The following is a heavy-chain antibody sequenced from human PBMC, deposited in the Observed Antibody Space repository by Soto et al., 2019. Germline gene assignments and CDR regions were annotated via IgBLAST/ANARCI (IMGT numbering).Heavy chain of an antibody. J-gene: IGHJ6*04. CDR3: ASDVGTPLTYYYYGMDV. V-gene: IGHV4-59*13. CDR2: IYYIGST. Sequence: SETLSLTCTVSGGSISSYYWSWIRQPPGKGLEWIGYIYYIGSTNYNPSLKSRVTISVDTSKNQFSLKLSSVTAADTAVYYCASDVGTPLTYYYYGMDVWGEVTTITVSS. CDR1: GGSISSYY. D-gene: IGHD1-1*01.